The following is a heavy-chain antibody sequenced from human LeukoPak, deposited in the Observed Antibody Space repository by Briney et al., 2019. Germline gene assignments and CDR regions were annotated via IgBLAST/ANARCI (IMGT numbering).Heavy chain of an antibody. J-gene: IGHJ6*03. CDR1: GGSISSYF. Sequence: SETLSLACTVSGGSISSYFWSSVRQPPGKGLEWIGYIYYSGSTHYSPSLKSRVTISVDTSKTQFSLKLSSVTAADTAVYYCARAYAESSSYGYYYYYTDVWGKGTTVTISS. V-gene: IGHV4-59*01. CDR3: ARAYAESSSYGYYYYYTDV. D-gene: IGHD1-26*01. CDR2: IYYSGST.